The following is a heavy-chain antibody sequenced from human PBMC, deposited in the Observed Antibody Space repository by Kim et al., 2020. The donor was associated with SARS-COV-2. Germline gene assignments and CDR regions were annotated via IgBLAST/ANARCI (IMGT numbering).Heavy chain of an antibody. J-gene: IGHJ4*02. CDR1: GGSISSSFNY. CDR3: ARLPHDSSGYVDC. CDR2: VYHSGST. Sequence: SETLSLTCTVSGGSISSSFNYWGWIRQPPGKGLEWIGSVYHSGSTYDSPSLKSLVTVSVDTSKNGFSLKVTSVTAADTAVYFCARLPHDSSGYVDCWGQGILGTVSS. D-gene: IGHD3-22*01. V-gene: IGHV4-39*01.